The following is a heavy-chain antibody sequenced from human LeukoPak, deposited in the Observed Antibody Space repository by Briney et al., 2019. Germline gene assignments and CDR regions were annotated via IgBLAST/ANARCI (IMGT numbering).Heavy chain of an antibody. J-gene: IGHJ6*02. CDR3: ARDREEKARIGGMDV. Sequence: PGGSLRLSCAGSRFMFSTYSLNWVRQAPGKGLEWVSYISDSSSYIYYADSVKGRSIISRDNVENTLYLQMNSLRAEDTAIYYCARDREEKARIGGMDVWGQGTTVIVSS. V-gene: IGHV3-21*04. CDR2: ISDSSSYI. CDR1: RFMFSTYS. D-gene: IGHD3-16*01.